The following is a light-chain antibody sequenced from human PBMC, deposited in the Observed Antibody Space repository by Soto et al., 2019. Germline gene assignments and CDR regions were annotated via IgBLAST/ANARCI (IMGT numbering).Light chain of an antibody. J-gene: IGLJ3*02. Sequence: SYELTQAPSVSVSPGQTASITCSGAKLGDKYTCWYQQKPGQSPVLVIYQDSKRPSGIPERFSGSNSGNTATLTISGTQAMDEADYYCQAWDSTGVFGGGTKLTVL. V-gene: IGLV3-1*01. CDR3: QAWDSTGV. CDR1: KLGDKY. CDR2: QDS.